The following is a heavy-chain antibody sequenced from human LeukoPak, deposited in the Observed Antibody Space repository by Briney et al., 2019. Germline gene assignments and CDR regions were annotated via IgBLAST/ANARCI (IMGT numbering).Heavy chain of an antibody. CDR1: GFTFSSYS. CDR2: ISSSSSYM. D-gene: IGHD3-22*01. V-gene: IGHV3-21*01. Sequence: GGSLRLSCAASGFTFSSYSMNWVRQAPGKGLEWVSSISSSSSYMYYTDSVKGRFTISRDNAKNSLFLQMNSLRAEDTAVYYCARVADYYDSSVHPHYWGQGTLVTVSS. CDR3: ARVADYYDSSVHPHY. J-gene: IGHJ4*02.